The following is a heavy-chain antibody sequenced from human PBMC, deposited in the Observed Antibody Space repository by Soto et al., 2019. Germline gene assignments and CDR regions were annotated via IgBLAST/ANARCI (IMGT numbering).Heavy chain of an antibody. V-gene: IGHV3-23*01. J-gene: IGHJ6*02. Sequence: EVQLLESGGGLVQPGGSLTLSCAASEFTFSTYAMTWVRLVPGKGLEWVSGISGSGGATYYTDSVKGRFNISRDNARNTLYLQMTSLRAEDTGIYYCAKDKTGGYSSGWFHYSYGMDVWGQGTTGTVSS. CDR1: EFTFSTYA. CDR2: ISGSGGAT. CDR3: AKDKTGGYSSGWFHYSYGMDV. D-gene: IGHD6-19*01.